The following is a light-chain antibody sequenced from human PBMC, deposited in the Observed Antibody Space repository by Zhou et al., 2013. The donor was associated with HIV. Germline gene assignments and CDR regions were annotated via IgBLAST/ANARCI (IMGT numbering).Light chain of an antibody. CDR1: QNINAN. CDR2: GAS. J-gene: IGKJ4*01. Sequence: VMTQSPATLSVSPGGRASLSCRASQNINANLAWYQQKSGQAPRLLISGASTRATGFPARFSGSGSGTEFTLTISSLQSEDSATYYCQQGDSFPLTFGGGTKLEIK. CDR3: QQGDSFPLT. V-gene: IGKV3-15*01.